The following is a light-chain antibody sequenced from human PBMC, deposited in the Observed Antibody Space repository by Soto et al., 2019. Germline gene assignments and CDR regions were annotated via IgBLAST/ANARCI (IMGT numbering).Light chain of an antibody. CDR2: DVS. CDR1: NSDVGAYKP. V-gene: IGLV2-14*03. Sequence: QSALTQPASVSGSPGQSITISCTGTNSDVGAYKPVSWYQHHPGKAPKLMIYDVSYRPSGVSNRFSGSQSGNTASLTISGLQTEDESDYYCSSSTTRGTRVFGTGTKLTVL. CDR3: SSSTTRGTRV. J-gene: IGLJ1*01.